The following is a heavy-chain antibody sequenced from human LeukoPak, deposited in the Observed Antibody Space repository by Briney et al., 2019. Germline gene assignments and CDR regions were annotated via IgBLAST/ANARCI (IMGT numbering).Heavy chain of an antibody. J-gene: IGHJ4*02. CDR3: CRQLWLRFDY. Sequence: SETLSLTCTVSGGSMSSSRYYWGWIRQPPGKGLEWIGSIYYSGSTYYNPSLKSRVTISVDTSKNQFSLKLSSVTAADTAVYYCCRQLWLRFDYWGQGTLDTVFS. CDR1: GGSMSSSRYY. V-gene: IGHV4-39*01. CDR2: IYYSGST. D-gene: IGHD5-18*01.